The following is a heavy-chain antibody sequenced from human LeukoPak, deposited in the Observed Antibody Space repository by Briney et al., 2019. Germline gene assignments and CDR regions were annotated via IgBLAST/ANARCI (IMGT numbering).Heavy chain of an antibody. CDR2: INSDGSST. J-gene: IGHJ5*02. Sequence: PGGSLGLSCAASGFTFSSYWMHWVRQAPGKGLVWVSRINSDGSSTSYADSVKGRFTISRDNAKNTLYLQMNSLRAEDTAVYYCARDRGSYYGNWFDPWGQGTLVTVSS. CDR3: ARDRGSYYGNWFDP. CDR1: GFTFSSYW. D-gene: IGHD1-26*01. V-gene: IGHV3-74*01.